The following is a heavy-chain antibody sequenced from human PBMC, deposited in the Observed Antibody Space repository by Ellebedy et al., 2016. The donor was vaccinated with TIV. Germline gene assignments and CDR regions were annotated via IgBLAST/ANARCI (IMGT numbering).Heavy chain of an antibody. J-gene: IGHJ4*02. D-gene: IGHD3-22*01. V-gene: IGHV4-4*02. Sequence: MPSETLSLTFAVSGGSVSSNHWWSWVRQPPGKGLEWIGEIFHSGSTNYNPSLKSRVTISVDKSKNQFSLKLTSVTAADTAVYYCGRYYDSSGGSFFDYWGQGTLVTVSS. CDR3: GRYYDSSGGSFFDY. CDR1: GGSVSSNHW. CDR2: IFHSGST.